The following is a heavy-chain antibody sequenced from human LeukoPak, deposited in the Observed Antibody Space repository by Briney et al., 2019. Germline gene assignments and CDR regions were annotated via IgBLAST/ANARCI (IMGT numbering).Heavy chain of an antibody. CDR3: ARNMGPPDY. D-gene: IGHD2/OR15-2a*01. J-gene: IGHJ4*02. V-gene: IGHV3-48*04. CDR2: ISSSSSTI. CDR1: GFTFSSYS. Sequence: GGSLRLSCAASGFTFSSYSMNWVRQAPGKGLEWVSYISSSSSTIYYADSVRGLFTISRDNAKNSLYLQMNSLRAEDTAVYYCARNMGPPDYWGQGTLVTVSS.